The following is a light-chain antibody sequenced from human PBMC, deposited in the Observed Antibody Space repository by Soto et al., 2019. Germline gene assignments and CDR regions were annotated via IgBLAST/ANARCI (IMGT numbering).Light chain of an antibody. CDR1: QRISNW. CDR3: QQYNTYSQT. Sequence: DIQMTQSPSPLSASVGDRVTITCRTSQRISNWLAWYQQKPGKAPKLLIYDVSSLQSGVPSRFSGSGSGTEFTLTISSLQPDDFATYYCQQYNTYSQTFGQVTKV. V-gene: IGKV1-5*01. J-gene: IGKJ1*01. CDR2: DVS.